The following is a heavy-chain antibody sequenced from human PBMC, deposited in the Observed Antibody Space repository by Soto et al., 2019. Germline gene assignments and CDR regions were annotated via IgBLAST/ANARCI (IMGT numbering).Heavy chain of an antibody. D-gene: IGHD3-22*01. CDR1: GGTFSSYA. CDR3: ASLKRYDSSGYYYGY. J-gene: IGHJ4*02. Sequence: ASVKVSCKASGGTFSSYAISWVRQAPGQGLEWMGGIIPIFGTANYAQKFQGRVTITADESTSTAYMELSSLRSEDTAVYYCASLKRYDSSGYYYGYWGQGTLVTVSS. V-gene: IGHV1-69*13. CDR2: IIPIFGTA.